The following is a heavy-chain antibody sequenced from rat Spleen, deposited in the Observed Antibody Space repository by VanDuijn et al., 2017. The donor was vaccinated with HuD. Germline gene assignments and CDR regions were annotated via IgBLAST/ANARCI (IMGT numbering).Heavy chain of an antibody. D-gene: IGHD1-1*01. CDR3: VKDRGEYTNLFDY. CDR2: ISTGGGDT. V-gene: IGHV5S13*01. J-gene: IGHJ2*01. CDR1: GLTYSNYV. Sequence: EVQLVESGGGLVQPGRSLKISCAASGLTYSNYVMAWVRQAPTKGLEWVASISTGGGDTYYRDSVRGRFTISRNNAKNTLFLQMDSLRSEDTATYYCVKDRGEYTNLFDYWGQGVMVTVSS.